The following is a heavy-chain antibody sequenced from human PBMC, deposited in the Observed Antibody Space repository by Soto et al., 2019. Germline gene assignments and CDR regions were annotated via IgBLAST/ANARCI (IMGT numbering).Heavy chain of an antibody. V-gene: IGHV3-33*01. CDR3: ATPPGGYSYSDYGMDV. CDR2: IWYDGSNK. J-gene: IGHJ6*02. Sequence: QVQLVESGGGVVQPGRSLRLSCAASGFTFSSYGMHWVRQAPGKGLEWVAVIWYDGSNKYYADSVKGRFTISRDNSKNTLYLQMSSLRADDTAVYYCATPPGGYSYSDYGMDVWGQGTTVTVSS. D-gene: IGHD5-18*01. CDR1: GFTFSSYG.